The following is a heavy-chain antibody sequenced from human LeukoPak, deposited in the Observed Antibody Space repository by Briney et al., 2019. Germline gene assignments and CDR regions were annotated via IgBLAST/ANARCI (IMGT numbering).Heavy chain of an antibody. Sequence: GGSLRLSCAASGFTFSSYGMHWVRRAPGKGLEWVAVISYDGSNKYYADSVKGRFTISRDNSKNTLYLQMNSLRAEDTAVYYCAKDQFDPWGQGTLVTVSS. V-gene: IGHV3-30*18. CDR1: GFTFSSYG. J-gene: IGHJ5*02. CDR3: AKDQFDP. CDR2: ISYDGSNK.